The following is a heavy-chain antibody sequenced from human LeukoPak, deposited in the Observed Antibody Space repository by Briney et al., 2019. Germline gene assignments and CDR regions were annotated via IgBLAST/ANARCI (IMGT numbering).Heavy chain of an antibody. J-gene: IGHJ4*02. Sequence: PGGSLRLSCAASGFTFSSYAMQWVRQAPDKRLEYVSGMDDTGAHTYYADSVKGRFTMSRDNSRDTLYLQMDSLRPEDTAVYYCARGGPWATILHYFDYWGQGTLVTVSS. CDR1: GFTFSSYA. V-gene: IGHV3-64*02. CDR3: ARGGPWATILHYFDY. D-gene: IGHD5-12*01. CDR2: MDDTGAHT.